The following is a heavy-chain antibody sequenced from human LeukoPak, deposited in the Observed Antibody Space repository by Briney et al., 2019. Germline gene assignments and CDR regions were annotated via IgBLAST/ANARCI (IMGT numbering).Heavy chain of an antibody. CDR3: ARDLGSGSSGYDL. Sequence: NIKQDGSEKYYVDSVKGRFTISRDNAKNSLYLQMNSLRAEDTAVYYCARDLGSGSSGYDLWGQGTLVTVSS. J-gene: IGHJ4*02. CDR2: IKQDGSEK. D-gene: IGHD3-22*01. V-gene: IGHV3-7*01.